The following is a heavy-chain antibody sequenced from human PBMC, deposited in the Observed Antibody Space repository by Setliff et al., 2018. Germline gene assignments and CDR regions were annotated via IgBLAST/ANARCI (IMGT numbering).Heavy chain of an antibody. CDR3: ARDRSYYASGSFTKWFDY. D-gene: IGHD3-10*01. CDR1: GGSVTSHY. Sequence: SETLSLTCAVSGGSVTSHYWSWIRQPPGKGLEWIGFIFYSGDTNSNPSLKSRVTMSVDRSKNQFSLKLNPVTAADTATYYCARDRSYYASGSFTKWFDYWGQGALVTVSS. CDR2: IFYSGDT. V-gene: IGHV4-59*02. J-gene: IGHJ4*02.